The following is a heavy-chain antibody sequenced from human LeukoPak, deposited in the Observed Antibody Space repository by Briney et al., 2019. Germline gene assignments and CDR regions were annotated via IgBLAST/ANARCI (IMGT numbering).Heavy chain of an antibody. Sequence: ASVKVSCKVSGYTLTELSMHWVRQAPGKGLEWMGGFDPEDGETIYAQKFQGRVTMTEDTSTDTAYMELRSLRSDDTAVYYCAREESSGYYFDYWGQGTLVTVSS. CDR3: AREESSGYYFDY. J-gene: IGHJ4*02. CDR2: FDPEDGET. CDR1: GYTLTELS. D-gene: IGHD2/OR15-2a*01. V-gene: IGHV1-24*01.